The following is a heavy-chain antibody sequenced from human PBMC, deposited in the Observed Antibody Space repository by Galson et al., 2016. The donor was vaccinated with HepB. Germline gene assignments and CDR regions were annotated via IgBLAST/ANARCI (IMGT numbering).Heavy chain of an antibody. CDR3: ARATRRYSGSDFPPNY. J-gene: IGHJ4*02. Sequence: SLRLSCAASGFTFSSYALHWVRQAPGKGLEWVAVISDDGSKKYYADSVKGRFTISSDNSNNTLYLQMNSLRAEDTAVYYCARATRRYSGSDFPPNYWGQGTLVTASS. CDR1: GFTFSSYA. V-gene: IGHV3-30-3*01. CDR2: ISDDGSKK. D-gene: IGHD5-12*01.